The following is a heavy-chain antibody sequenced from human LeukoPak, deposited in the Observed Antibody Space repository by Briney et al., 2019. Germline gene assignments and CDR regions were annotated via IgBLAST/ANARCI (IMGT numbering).Heavy chain of an antibody. Sequence: GGSLRLSCAASGFTFSGSAMHWVRQASGKGLEWVGRIRSKANSYATAYAASVKGRFTISRDDSKNTAYLQMNSLKTEGTAVYYCTRNGQTYYYYGMDVWGKGTTVTVSS. V-gene: IGHV3-73*01. J-gene: IGHJ6*04. D-gene: IGHD2-8*01. CDR1: GFTFSGSA. CDR3: TRNGQTYYYYGMDV. CDR2: IRSKANSYAT.